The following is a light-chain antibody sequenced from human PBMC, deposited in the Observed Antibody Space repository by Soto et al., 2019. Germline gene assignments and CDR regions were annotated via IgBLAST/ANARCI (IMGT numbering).Light chain of an antibody. Sequence: DIQMTQSPSTLSASVGDRVTITCRASQSISRWLAGYQQKPGKAPKLLIYDASSLKSGVPSRFSGSGSGTEFTLTISSLQPDDFATYYCQQYNSYSLTFCQGTKVEIK. J-gene: IGKJ1*01. CDR3: QQYNSYSLT. CDR2: DAS. CDR1: QSISRW. V-gene: IGKV1-5*01.